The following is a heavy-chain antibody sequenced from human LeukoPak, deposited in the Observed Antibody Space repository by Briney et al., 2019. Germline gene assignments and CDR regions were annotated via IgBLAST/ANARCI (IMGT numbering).Heavy chain of an antibody. CDR3: TTGDY. Sequence: GGSLRLSCAASGFTFSNYVMSWVRQAPGKGLEWVGRIKSKTDAGTIDYAAPVNGRVTISRDDSKNTLYLQMNSLKTEDTAVYYCTTGDYWGQGTLVTVSS. V-gene: IGHV3-15*01. CDR2: IKSKTDAGTI. J-gene: IGHJ4*02. CDR1: GFTFSNYV.